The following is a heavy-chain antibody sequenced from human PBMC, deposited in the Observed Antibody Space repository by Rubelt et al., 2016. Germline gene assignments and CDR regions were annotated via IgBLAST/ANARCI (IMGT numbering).Heavy chain of an antibody. D-gene: IGHD6-19*01. CDR3: ARPHSSGWYPFDY. V-gene: IGHV4-34*01. CDR2: INHSGST. Sequence: QVQLQESGPGLVKPSETLSLTCTVSGGSFSGYYWSWIRQPPGKGLEWIGEINHSGSTNYNPSLKSRVTISVDTSKNQFSLRLCSVTAADAAVYYCARPHSSGWYPFDYWGQGTLVTVSS. CDR1: GGSFSGYY. J-gene: IGHJ4*02.